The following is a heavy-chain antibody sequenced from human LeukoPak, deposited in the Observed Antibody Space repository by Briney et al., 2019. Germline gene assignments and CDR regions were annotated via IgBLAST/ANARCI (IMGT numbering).Heavy chain of an antibody. CDR3: VKGSHPYYYYGMDV. J-gene: IGHJ6*02. CDR2: ICSNGGST. V-gene: IGHV3-64D*09. Sequence: GGSLRLSCSASGFTFSSYAMHWVRQAPGKGLEYVSPICSNGGSTYYADSVKGRFTISRDNSKNTLYLQMSSLRAEDTAVYYCVKGSHPYYYYGMDVWGQGTTVTVSS. D-gene: IGHD1-26*01. CDR1: GFTFSSYA.